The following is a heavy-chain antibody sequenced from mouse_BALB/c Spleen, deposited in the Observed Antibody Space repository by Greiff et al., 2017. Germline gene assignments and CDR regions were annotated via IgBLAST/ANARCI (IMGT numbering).Heavy chain of an antibody. CDR2: IHDGGST. CDR1: GYSITSGYS. CDR3: ARQGYDYDEGGYYAMDD. V-gene: IGHV3-1*02. J-gene: IGHJ4*01. Sequence: EVKLLESGPDLVKPSQSLSLTCTVTGYSITSGYSWHWIRPFPGNKLEWMGYIHDGGSTNYNPSLKSRISITRDTSKNQFFLQLNSVTTEDTATYYCARQGYDYDEGGYYAMDDWGQGTSVTVSA. D-gene: IGHD2-4*01.